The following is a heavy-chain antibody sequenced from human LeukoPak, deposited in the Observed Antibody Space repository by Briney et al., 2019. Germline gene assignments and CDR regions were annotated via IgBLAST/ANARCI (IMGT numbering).Heavy chain of an antibody. D-gene: IGHD2-2*01. CDR1: GYTFTSYG. J-gene: IGHJ5*02. CDR3: ARDEGRVVPAAKNWFDP. Sequence: GASVKVSCKASGYTFTSYGISWVRQAPGQGLEWMGWISAYNGNTNYAQKLQGRVTMTTDTSTSTAYMELRSLRSDDAAVYYCARDEGRVVPAAKNWFDPWGQGTLVTVSS. CDR2: ISAYNGNT. V-gene: IGHV1-18*01.